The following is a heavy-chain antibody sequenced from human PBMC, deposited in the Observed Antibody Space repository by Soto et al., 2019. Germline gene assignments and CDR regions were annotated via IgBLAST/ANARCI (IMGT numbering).Heavy chain of an antibody. D-gene: IGHD6-19*01. J-gene: IGHJ4*02. CDR2: IFYTGST. CDR3: ARVGSSGWSPDY. Sequence: ETLSLTCTVSGGSISGHYWIWIRQSPGKGLEWIGYIFYTGSTNYNPSLKSRVTLSVDTSKNQFSLRLNSVTAADTAVYYCARVGSSGWSPDYWGQGTLVTVSS. CDR1: GGSISGHY. V-gene: IGHV4-59*11.